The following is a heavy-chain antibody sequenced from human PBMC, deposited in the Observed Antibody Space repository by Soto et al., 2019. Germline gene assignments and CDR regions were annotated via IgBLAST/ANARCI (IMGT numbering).Heavy chain of an antibody. Sequence: EVQLLESGGGLVQPGASLRLSCAASDFTFSSYAMTWVRQAPGKGLEWVSSISGSGDYTYFADSVKGRFTISRDNSKDTLYLQMSSLRVEDTAIYYCAKDSRSHPQGWFDPWGQGTLVTVSS. D-gene: IGHD2-15*01. CDR1: DFTFSSYA. V-gene: IGHV3-23*01. CDR2: ISGSGDYT. J-gene: IGHJ5*02. CDR3: AKDSRSHPQGWFDP.